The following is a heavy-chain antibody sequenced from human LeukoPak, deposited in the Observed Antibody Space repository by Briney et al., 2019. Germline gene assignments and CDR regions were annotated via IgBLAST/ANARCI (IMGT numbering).Heavy chain of an antibody. V-gene: IGHV4-39*01. D-gene: IGHD3-10*01. J-gene: IGHJ4*02. Sequence: SETLSLACTVSGGSINSGTFYWGWIRQPPGKGLEWIGSMYYDGSSYYNPSLKSRVTTSVDTSKNQFSLELTSVTAADTAVYFCARRSDRASDDGEDYFDYWGQGTLVTVSS. CDR2: MYYDGSS. CDR1: GGSINSGTFY. CDR3: ARRSDRASDDGEDYFDY.